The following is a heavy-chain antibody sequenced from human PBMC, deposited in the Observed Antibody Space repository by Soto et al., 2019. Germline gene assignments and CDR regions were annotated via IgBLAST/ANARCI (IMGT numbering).Heavy chain of an antibody. CDR1: GFTFSSYE. Sequence: GSLRLSCAASGFTFSSYEMNWVRQAPGKGLEWVSYISSSGSTIYYADSVKGRFTISRDNAKNSLYLQMNSLRAEDTAVYYCASPGPYSSSWYYYYGMDVWGQGTTVTVSS. J-gene: IGHJ6*02. CDR2: ISSSGSTI. D-gene: IGHD6-13*01. CDR3: ASPGPYSSSWYYYYGMDV. V-gene: IGHV3-48*03.